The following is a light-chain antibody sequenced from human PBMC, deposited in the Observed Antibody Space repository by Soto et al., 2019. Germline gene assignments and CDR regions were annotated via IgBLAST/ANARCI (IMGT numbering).Light chain of an antibody. CDR1: QSVLYSSNNKNY. CDR3: QKYGSVIT. V-gene: IGKV4-1*01. J-gene: IGKJ5*01. CDR2: WAS. Sequence: DIVMTQSPDSLAVSLGERATINCKSSQSVLYSSNNKNYLAWYQQTPGQPPKLLIYWASTRESGVPDRFSGSGSGIDFTLTIASLQPEDVATYYCQKYGSVITFGQGTRLEIK.